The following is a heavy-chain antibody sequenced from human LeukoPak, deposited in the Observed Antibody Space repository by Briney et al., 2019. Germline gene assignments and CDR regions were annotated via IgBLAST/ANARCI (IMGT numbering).Heavy chain of an antibody. CDR3: AKGATTSWYYFES. D-gene: IGHD5-12*01. J-gene: IGHJ4*02. CDR2: ISWNTGNT. Sequence: GGSLRLSCAASGFTFDDYAMHWVQQAPGKGLEWVSGISWNTGNTGYADSVKGRFTISRDNAKNSLYLQMNSLRAEDTALYYCAKGATTSWYYFESWGQGTLVTVSS. CDR1: GFTFDDYA. V-gene: IGHV3-9*01.